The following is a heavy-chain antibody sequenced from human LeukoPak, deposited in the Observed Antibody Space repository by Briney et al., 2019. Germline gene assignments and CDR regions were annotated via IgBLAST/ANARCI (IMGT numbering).Heavy chain of an antibody. CDR2: IKTKADGGTI. CDR1: GFNFNDVW. Sequence: GGSLRLSCAASGFNFNDVWMSWVRQVPGKGLEWVGRIKTKADGGTIDYAAPVKGRFIILRDDSKNTLYLQMNSLKTDDTAVYYCSIEIGGSHDYWGQGTLVTVSP. V-gene: IGHV3-15*01. J-gene: IGHJ4*02. D-gene: IGHD1-26*01. CDR3: SIEIGGSHDY.